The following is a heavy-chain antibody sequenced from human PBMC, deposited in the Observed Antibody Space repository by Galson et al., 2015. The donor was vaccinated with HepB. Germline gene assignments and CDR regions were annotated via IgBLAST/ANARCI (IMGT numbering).Heavy chain of an antibody. Sequence: SLRLSCAASGFTVSSDYMNWVRQAPGKGLEWVSVIYTGGSTYYADSVKGRFAISRDNSTNTVYLPMNSLRPEDTAVYYCARILYNWNLNYYYGMDVWGQGTTVTVS. CDR2: IYTGGST. J-gene: IGHJ6*02. CDR1: GFTVSSDY. V-gene: IGHV3-53*05. CDR3: ARILYNWNLNYYYGMDV. D-gene: IGHD1-20*01.